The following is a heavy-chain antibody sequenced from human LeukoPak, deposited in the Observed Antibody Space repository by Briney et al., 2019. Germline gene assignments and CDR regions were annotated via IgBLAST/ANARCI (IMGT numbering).Heavy chain of an antibody. CDR3: ARLGGRGYFDY. V-gene: IGHV4-34*01. Sequence: GSLRLSCAVYGFSFSDYNMNWVRQAPGKGLEWIGYIYHSGSTYYNPSLKSRVTISVDRSKNQFSLKLCSVIAADTAVYYCARLGGRGYFDYWGQGTLVTVSS. D-gene: IGHD3-10*01. J-gene: IGHJ4*02. CDR1: GFSFSDYN. CDR2: IYHSGST.